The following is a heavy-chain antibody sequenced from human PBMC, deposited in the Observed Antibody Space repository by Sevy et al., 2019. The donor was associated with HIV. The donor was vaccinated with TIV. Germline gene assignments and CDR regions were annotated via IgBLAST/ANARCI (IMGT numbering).Heavy chain of an antibody. J-gene: IGHJ1*01. V-gene: IGHV3-30-3*01. D-gene: IGHD1-1*01. Sequence: GGSLRLSCAASGFTFSRYSMHWVRQAPGKGLEWVATISFDATNKHYPDSVKGRFTISRDNFQNSLFLQMDSLRPEDTAVYYCALERLSSDVAEYFQYWGQGTLVTVSS. CDR3: ALERLSSDVAEYFQY. CDR2: ISFDATNK. CDR1: GFTFSRYS.